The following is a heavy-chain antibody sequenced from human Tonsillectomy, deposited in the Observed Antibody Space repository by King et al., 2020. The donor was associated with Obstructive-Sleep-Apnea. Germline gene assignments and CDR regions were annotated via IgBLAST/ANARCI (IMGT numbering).Heavy chain of an antibody. J-gene: IGHJ1*01. CDR1: GASISSYY. D-gene: IGHD1-26*01. CDR2: IYYSGST. V-gene: IGHV4-59*01. Sequence: VQLQESGSGPVKPSETLSLTCTVSGASISSYYWSWIRQPPGKGLEWIGYIYYSGSTNSNPSLKSRVTISVDTSNNQISLRLSSVTAADTAVYYCARGSSGTYLSDFPRWGQGALVTVSS. CDR3: ARGSSGTYLSDFPR.